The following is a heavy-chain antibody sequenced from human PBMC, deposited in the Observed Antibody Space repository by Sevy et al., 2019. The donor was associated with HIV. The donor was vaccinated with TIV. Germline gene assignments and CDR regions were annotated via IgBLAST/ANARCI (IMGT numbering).Heavy chain of an antibody. CDR3: AREGCTKPHDY. CDR1: GFTFSKYS. Sequence: GGSLRLSCAASGFTFSKYSMSWVRQPSGKGLEWVSTLSFGCGEINYADSVKGRFTISRDNSKSSVYLQMNNLRPEDTAVYYCAREGCTKPHDYWGQGILVTVSS. CDR2: LSFGCGEI. J-gene: IGHJ4*02. V-gene: IGHV3-23*01. D-gene: IGHD2-8*01.